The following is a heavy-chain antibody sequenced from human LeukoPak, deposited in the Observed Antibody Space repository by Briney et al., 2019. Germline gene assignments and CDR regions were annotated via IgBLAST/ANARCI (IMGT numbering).Heavy chain of an antibody. J-gene: IGHJ3*02. CDR3: ARGMVRGVIGGGAFDI. CDR2: IIPIFETS. D-gene: IGHD3-10*01. CDR1: GGTFSNYG. V-gene: IGHV1-69*06. Sequence: SVKVSCKASGGTFSNYGISWVRQAPGQGLEWMGGIIPIFETSNYAQKFQDRVTITADKSTSTAYMELSSLRSEDTAVYYCARGMVRGVIGGGAFDIWGQGTMVTVSS.